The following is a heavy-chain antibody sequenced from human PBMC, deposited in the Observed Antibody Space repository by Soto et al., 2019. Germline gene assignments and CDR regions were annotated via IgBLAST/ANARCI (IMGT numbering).Heavy chain of an antibody. CDR3: TREDGVN. Sequence: PSDTLSLTCTVSGVSISSYYWSWIRQPPGKGLEWIGYIFYSGSTNYNPSLKSRVTISVDTSKNQFSLNLTSVTAADTAVYYCTREDGVNWGQGTLVTV. D-gene: IGHD2-21*01. CDR2: IFYSGST. J-gene: IGHJ4*02. V-gene: IGHV4-59*01. CDR1: GVSISSYY.